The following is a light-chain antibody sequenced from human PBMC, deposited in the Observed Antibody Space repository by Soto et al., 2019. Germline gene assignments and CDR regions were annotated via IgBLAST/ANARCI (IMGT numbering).Light chain of an antibody. CDR1: QSIGNN. V-gene: IGKV3-15*01. CDR2: GTS. Sequence: IAMAQSPGTLSVSPGERVTLFCRATQSIGNNLAWYQQRPGQAPRLLMSGTSTRATGIAARFSGSGSGTEFALTISSLQSEDFAIYYCQQYNDWPWTFGQGTKVDI. J-gene: IGKJ1*01. CDR3: QQYNDWPWT.